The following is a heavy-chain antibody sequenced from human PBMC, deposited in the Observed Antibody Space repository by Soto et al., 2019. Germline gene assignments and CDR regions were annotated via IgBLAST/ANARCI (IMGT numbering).Heavy chain of an antibody. CDR2: IMPILGIA. J-gene: IGHJ4*02. Sequence: QVQLVQSGAEVKKPGSSVKVSCKASGGTFSSYTISWVRQAPGQGLEWMGRIMPILGIANYAQKFQGRATITADKSTSTAYMELSSLRSEDTAVYYCARDTLPYRLEWWGQGTLVTVSS. CDR1: GGTFSSYT. D-gene: IGHD3-3*01. CDR3: ARDTLPYRLEW. V-gene: IGHV1-69*08.